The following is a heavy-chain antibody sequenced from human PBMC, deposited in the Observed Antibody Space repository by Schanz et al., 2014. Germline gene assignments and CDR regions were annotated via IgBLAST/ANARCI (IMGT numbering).Heavy chain of an antibody. D-gene: IGHD3-9*01. Sequence: EVQLVESGGGLVKPGGSLRLSCAASGFTFSSYSMNWVRQAPGKGLEWVSTIGYLGDTYYPDSVKGRFTISRDNAKNTLYLQMNSLRAEDTAVYYCARDSRPKYDFLTAYYSIDYWGQGTLVTVSS. J-gene: IGHJ4*02. CDR1: GFTFSSYS. V-gene: IGHV3-21*01. CDR3: ARDSRPKYDFLTAYYSIDY. CDR2: TIGYLGDT.